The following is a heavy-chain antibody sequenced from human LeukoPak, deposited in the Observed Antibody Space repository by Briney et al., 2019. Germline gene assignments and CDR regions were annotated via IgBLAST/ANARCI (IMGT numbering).Heavy chain of an antibody. D-gene: IGHD4-17*01. CDR3: ARGRPHYGDEAH. V-gene: IGHV4-39*01. CDR1: GGSISSSSYY. Sequence: PSETLSLTCTVSGGSISSSSYYWGWIRQPPGKGLEWIGSIYYSGSTYYNPSLKSRVTISVDTSKNQFSLKLSSVTAADTAVYYCARGRPHYGDEAHWGQGTLVTVSS. J-gene: IGHJ4*02. CDR2: IYYSGST.